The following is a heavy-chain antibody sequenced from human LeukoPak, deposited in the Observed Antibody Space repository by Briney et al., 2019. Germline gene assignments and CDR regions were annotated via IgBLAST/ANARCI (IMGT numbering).Heavy chain of an antibody. CDR1: GYTLTELS. V-gene: IGHV1-24*01. J-gene: IGHJ6*02. Sequence: ASMKVSCKVSGYTLTELSMHWVRQAPGKGLEWMGGFDPEDGETIYAQKFQGRVTMTEDTSTDTAYMELSSLRSEDTAVYYCATGIPFTPYYYYGMDVWGQGTTVTVSS. CDR2: FDPEDGET. D-gene: IGHD2-15*01. CDR3: ATGIPFTPYYYYGMDV.